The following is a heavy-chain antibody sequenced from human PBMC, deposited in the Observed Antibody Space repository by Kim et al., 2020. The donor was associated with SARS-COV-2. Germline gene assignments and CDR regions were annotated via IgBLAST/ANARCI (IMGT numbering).Heavy chain of an antibody. D-gene: IGHD6-13*01. V-gene: IGHV5-51*01. Sequence: GESLKISCKGSGYSFTSYWIGWVRQMPGKGLEWMGIIYPGDSDTRYSPSCQGQVTISADKSISTAYLQWSSLKASDTAMYYCASTPGIAAAGTRGGFDYWGQGTLVTVSS. CDR1: GYSFTSYW. CDR2: IYPGDSDT. J-gene: IGHJ4*02. CDR3: ASTPGIAAAGTRGGFDY.